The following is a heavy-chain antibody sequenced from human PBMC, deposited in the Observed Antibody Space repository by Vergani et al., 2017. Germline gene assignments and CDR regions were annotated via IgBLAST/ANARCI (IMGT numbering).Heavy chain of an antibody. CDR1: GGSISSGGYS. Sequence: QLQLQESGSGLVKPSQTLSLTCAVSGGSISSGGYSWSWLRQPPGKGLEWIGYIYHSGSTYYNPSLKSGVTISVDRYKNQFSLKLSSVTAVDTAVYYCARGVLRYFDWLPGAFDIWGQGTMVTVSS. CDR3: ARGVLRYFDWLPGAFDI. CDR2: IYHSGST. V-gene: IGHV4-30-2*01. J-gene: IGHJ3*02. D-gene: IGHD3-9*01.